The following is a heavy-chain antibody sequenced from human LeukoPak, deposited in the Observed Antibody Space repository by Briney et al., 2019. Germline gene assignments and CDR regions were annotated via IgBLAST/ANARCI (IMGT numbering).Heavy chain of an antibody. CDR3: ARAPVDIVATIGYYYGMDV. J-gene: IGHJ6*02. CDR1: GFTFSDYY. D-gene: IGHD5-12*01. Sequence: GGSLRLSCAASGFTFSDYYMSWIRQAPGKGLEWVSYISSSGSTIYYADSVKGRFTISRDNAKNSLYLRMNSLRAEDTAVYYCARAPVDIVATIGYYYGMDVWGQGTTVTVSS. V-gene: IGHV3-11*01. CDR2: ISSSGSTI.